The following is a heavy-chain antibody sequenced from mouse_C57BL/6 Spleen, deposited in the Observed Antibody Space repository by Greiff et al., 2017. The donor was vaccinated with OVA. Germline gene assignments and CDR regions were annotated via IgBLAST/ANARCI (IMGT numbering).Heavy chain of an antibody. J-gene: IGHJ1*03. D-gene: IGHD1-1*01. V-gene: IGHV1-69*01. Sequence: QVQLQQPGAELVMPGASVKLSCKASGYTFTSYWMHWVKQRPGQGLEWIGEIDPSDSYTNYNQKFKGKSTLTVDKSSSTAYMQLSRLTSADSAVYYCARLRDGSGQYLTGDFDVCGTGTTVTASS. CDR2: IDPSDSYT. CDR3: ARLRDGSGQYLTGDFDV. CDR1: GYTFTSYW.